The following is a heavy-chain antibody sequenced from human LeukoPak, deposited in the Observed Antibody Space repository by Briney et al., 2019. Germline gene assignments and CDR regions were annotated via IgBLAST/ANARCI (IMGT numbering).Heavy chain of an antibody. Sequence: GGSLRLSCAASGFTFSNAWMSWVRQAPGKGLEWVGRIKSKTDGGTTDYAAPVKGRFTISRDDSKHTLYLQMNSLKTEDTAVYYCTTAHYYDSSGYYVDYWGQGTLVTVSS. CDR2: IKSKTDGGTT. J-gene: IGHJ4*02. CDR1: GFTFSNAW. D-gene: IGHD3-22*01. CDR3: TTAHYYDSSGYYVDY. V-gene: IGHV3-15*01.